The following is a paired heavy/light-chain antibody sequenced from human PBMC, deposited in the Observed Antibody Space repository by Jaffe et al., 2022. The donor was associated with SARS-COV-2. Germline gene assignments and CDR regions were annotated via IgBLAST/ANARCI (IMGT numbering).Heavy chain of an antibody. V-gene: IGHV1-18*01. CDR1: GYTFTSYG. D-gene: IGHD2-2*01. Sequence: QVQLVQSGAEVKKPGASVKVSCKASGYTFTSYGISWVRQAPGQGLEWMGWISAYNGNTNYAQKLQGRVTMTTDTSTSTAYMELRSLRSDDTAVYYCARQSGYCSSTSCPRGGYYGMDVWGQGTTVTVSS. CDR2: ISAYNGNT. CDR3: ARQSGYCSSTSCPRGGYYGMDV. J-gene: IGHJ6*02.
Light chain of an antibody. CDR2: LGS. CDR1: QSLLHSNGYNY. V-gene: IGKV2-28*01. Sequence: DIVMTQSPLSLPVTPGEPASISCRSSQSLLHSNGYNYLDWYLQKPGQSPQLLIYLGSNRASGVPDRFSGSGSGTDFTLKISRVEAEDVGVYYCMQALQTPPAFGQGTKLEIK. J-gene: IGKJ2*01. CDR3: MQALQTPPA.